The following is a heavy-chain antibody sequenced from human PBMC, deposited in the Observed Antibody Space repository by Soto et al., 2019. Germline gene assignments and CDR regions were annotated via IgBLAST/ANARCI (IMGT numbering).Heavy chain of an antibody. J-gene: IGHJ3*01. CDR1: GYTFTSYG. CDR3: ARDFGYGGNDPDAFDL. CDR2: ISAYNGNT. V-gene: IGHV1-18*04. Sequence: KFCSRASGYTFTSYGLSWVRQAPGQGLEWMGWISAYNGNTNYAQKLQGRVTMTTDTSTSTAYMELRSLRSDDTAVYYCARDFGYGGNDPDAFDLWGQGTMVTLS. D-gene: IGHD4-17*01.